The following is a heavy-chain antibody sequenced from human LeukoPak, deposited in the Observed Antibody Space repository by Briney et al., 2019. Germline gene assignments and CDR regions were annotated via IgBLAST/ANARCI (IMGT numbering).Heavy chain of an antibody. V-gene: IGHV4-59*01. Sequence: SETLSLTCTVSGGSISSYYWSWIRQPPGKGLEWIGYIYYSGSTNYNPSLKSRVTISVDTSKNQFSLKLSSVTAADTAVYYCARDRGAGSGSYYLGVWGQGTTVTVSS. D-gene: IGHD3-10*01. CDR1: GGSISSYY. CDR3: ARDRGAGSGSYYLGV. CDR2: IYYSGST. J-gene: IGHJ6*02.